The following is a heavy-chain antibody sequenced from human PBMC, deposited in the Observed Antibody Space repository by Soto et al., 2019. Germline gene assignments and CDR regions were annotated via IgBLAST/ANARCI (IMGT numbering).Heavy chain of an antibody. CDR2: IWYDGSNK. D-gene: IGHD3-9*01. V-gene: IGHV3-33*01. Sequence: QVQLVESGGGVVQPGRSLRLSCAASGFTFSSYGMHWVRQAPGKGLEWVAVIWYDGSNKYYADSVKGRFTISRDNSKNTLYLQMNSLRAEYTAVYYCARDDSLGYHPSYFDYWGQGTLVTLSS. CDR3: ARDDSLGYHPSYFDY. J-gene: IGHJ4*02. CDR1: GFTFSSYG.